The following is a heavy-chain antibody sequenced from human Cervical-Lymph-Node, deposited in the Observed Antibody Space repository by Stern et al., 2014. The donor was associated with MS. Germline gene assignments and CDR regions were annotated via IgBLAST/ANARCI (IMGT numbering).Heavy chain of an antibody. CDR2: ITNGGST. J-gene: IGHJ4*02. D-gene: IGHD1-1*01. CDR1: GFTVSRDY. Sequence: VQLVQSGGGVIQPGGSLRLSCKASGFTVSRDYMTWVRQAPGKGLEWVSLITNGGSTFYTDSVKGRFTISRDDSKNTVYLHMTSLRAEDTAMYYCARDTSSPERSDWWGQGTLVTVSS. V-gene: IGHV3-53*01. CDR3: ARDTSSPERSDW.